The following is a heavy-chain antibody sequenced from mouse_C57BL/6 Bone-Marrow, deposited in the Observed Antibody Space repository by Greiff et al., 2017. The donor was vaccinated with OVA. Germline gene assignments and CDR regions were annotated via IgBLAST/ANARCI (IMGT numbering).Heavy chain of an antibody. V-gene: IGHV8-2*01. CDR2: WNNDNY. CDR3: WGGPKGGYYHFGWYFDV. Sequence: QVTLKESGPGILQPSQTLSLACTFSGISLSTSGMGLSWLRKPSGKALEWLASIWNNDNYYNPSLKSRLTISKETSNYQVFLKLTSVDTADSATYYGAWGGPKGGYYHFGWYFDVWAQGPRSPSPQ. D-gene: IGHD2-3*01. CDR1: ISLSTSGMGL. J-gene: IGHJ1*03.